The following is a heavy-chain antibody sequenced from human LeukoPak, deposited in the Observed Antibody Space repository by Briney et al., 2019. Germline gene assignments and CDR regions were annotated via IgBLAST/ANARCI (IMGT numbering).Heavy chain of an antibody. CDR2: IYPGDSDT. CDR1: GYKFSSYW. CDR3: ARPGGSYGSDFDF. V-gene: IGHV5-51*01. Sequence: GESLKIFCKGSGYKFSSYWVGWVRQMPGKGLEWMAIIYPGDSDTRISPSFQGQVTISADKSTSTVYLQWSSLKASDTAMYYCARPGGSYGSDFDFWGQGTLVTVSS. J-gene: IGHJ4*02. D-gene: IGHD1-26*01.